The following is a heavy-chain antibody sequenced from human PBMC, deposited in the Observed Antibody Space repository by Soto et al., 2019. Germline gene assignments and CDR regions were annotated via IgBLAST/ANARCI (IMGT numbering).Heavy chain of an antibody. J-gene: IGHJ6*02. V-gene: IGHV4-34*01. CDR1: GGSFSGYY. CDR3: ARGSPGGYSYGWFYYYYGMDV. CDR2: INHSGST. D-gene: IGHD5-18*01. Sequence: SETLSLTCAVYGGSFSGYYWSWIRQPPGKGLEWIGEINHSGSTNYNPSLKSRVTISVDTSKNQFSLKLSSVTAADTAVYYCARGSPGGYSYGWFYYYYGMDVWGQGTTVTVSS.